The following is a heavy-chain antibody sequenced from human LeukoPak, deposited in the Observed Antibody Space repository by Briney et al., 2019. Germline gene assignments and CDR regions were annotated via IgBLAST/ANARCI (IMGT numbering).Heavy chain of an antibody. V-gene: IGHV3-30-3*01. CDR2: VSYDGTKI. J-gene: IGHJ4*02. CDR3: ARDQWLGLGYYFDY. Sequence: GGSLRLSCATSGFTLTSYTMHWVRQAPGKGLEWVAVVSYDGTKISYADSVKGRFTISRDNAKNTLYLQMNSLRAEDTAVYYCARDQWLGLGYYFDYWGQGTLVTVSS. D-gene: IGHD6-19*01. CDR1: GFTLTSYT.